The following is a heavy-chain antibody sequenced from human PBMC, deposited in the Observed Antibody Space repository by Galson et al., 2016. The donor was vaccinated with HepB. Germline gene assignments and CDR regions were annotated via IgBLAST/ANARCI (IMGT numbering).Heavy chain of an antibody. J-gene: IGHJ4*02. CDR2: IFWDDDP. CDR1: GFSLNTIGVG. V-gene: IGHV2-5*02. D-gene: IGHD1-26*01. Sequence: PALVKPTQTLTLTCTFSGFSLNTIGVGVGWLRQPPGKALEWLAVIFWDDDPRFSPSLMSRLTITKDTSKDQVVLTMTNMDPVDTATYYCAYSVDTMGATTWAYWGQGILVTVSS. CDR3: AYSVDTMGATTWAY.